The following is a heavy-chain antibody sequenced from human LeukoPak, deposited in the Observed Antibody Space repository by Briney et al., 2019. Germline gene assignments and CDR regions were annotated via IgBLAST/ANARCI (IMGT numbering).Heavy chain of an antibody. Sequence: GESLKISCKGSGFSFTTYWIAWVRQMPGKGLEWMGIIYPGDSDTRYSPSFQGQVTISADKSISTAYLQWSSLKASDTAMYYCARAPIVGASLVFDYWGQGTLVTVSS. V-gene: IGHV5-51*01. CDR1: GFSFTTYW. CDR2: IYPGDSDT. J-gene: IGHJ4*02. D-gene: IGHD1-26*01. CDR3: ARAPIVGASLVFDY.